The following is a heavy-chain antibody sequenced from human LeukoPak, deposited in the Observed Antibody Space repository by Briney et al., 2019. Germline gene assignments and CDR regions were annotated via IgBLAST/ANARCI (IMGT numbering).Heavy chain of an antibody. J-gene: IGHJ4*02. V-gene: IGHV4-39*07. Sequence: PSETLSLTCSVSGDSISSGRNYWGWIRQSPGKGLEWIASIYSSGNTHSNPSLKSRVSISVDKSKNQFSLKLSSVTAADTAVYYCARVPTYSGYARSLDYWGQGTLVTVSS. CDR2: IYSSGNT. CDR1: GDSISSGRNY. D-gene: IGHD5-12*01. CDR3: ARVPTYSGYARSLDY.